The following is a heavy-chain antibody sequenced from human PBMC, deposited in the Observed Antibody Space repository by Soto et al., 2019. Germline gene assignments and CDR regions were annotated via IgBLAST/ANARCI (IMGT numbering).Heavy chain of an antibody. J-gene: IGHJ3*02. D-gene: IGHD2-21*02. CDR2: ISAYNGNT. CDR1: GYTFTGYG. Sequence: QVQLVQSGAEVKKPGASVKVSCKASGYTFTGYGISWVRQAPGQGLEWMGWISAYNGNTNYAQKLQGRVTMTTDTSTSTAYMELRSLRSEDTAVYFCARAGYCGGDCYYAFDIWGQGTMVTVSS. CDR3: ARAGYCGGDCYYAFDI. V-gene: IGHV1-18*04.